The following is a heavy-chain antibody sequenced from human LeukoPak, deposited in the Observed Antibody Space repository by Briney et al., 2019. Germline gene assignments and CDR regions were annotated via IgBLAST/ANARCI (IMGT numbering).Heavy chain of an antibody. V-gene: IGHV3-48*03. CDR2: INSRGSTI. CDR3: ARGSHPQKILMVRGGERPYYMDV. D-gene: IGHD3-10*01. J-gene: IGHJ6*03. Sequence: PGGSLRLSCAASGFTSSSYEMNWVRQAPGKGLKWVSFINSRGSTIYYVDSVKGRFTISRDNAKNSLYLQMNSLRAEDTAVYYCARGSHPQKILMVRGGERPYYMDVWGKGTTVTISS. CDR1: GFTSSSYE.